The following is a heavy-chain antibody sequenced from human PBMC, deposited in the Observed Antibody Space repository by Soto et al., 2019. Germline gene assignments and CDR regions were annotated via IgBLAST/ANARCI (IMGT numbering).Heavy chain of an antibody. Sequence: PSETLSLTCAVSGGSSSSGGYSWSWIRQPPGKGLEWIGYIYHSGSTYYNPSLKSRVTISVDRSKNQFSLKLSSVTAADTAVYYCASGLVTTLHYWGQGTLVTVSS. CDR3: ASGLVTTLHY. CDR1: GGSSSSGGYS. CDR2: IYHSGST. J-gene: IGHJ4*02. D-gene: IGHD4-17*01. V-gene: IGHV4-30-2*01.